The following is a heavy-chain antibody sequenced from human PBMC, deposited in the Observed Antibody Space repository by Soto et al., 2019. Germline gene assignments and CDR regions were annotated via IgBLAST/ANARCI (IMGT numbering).Heavy chain of an antibody. D-gene: IGHD6-13*01. CDR1: GFTFSSYA. CDR3: AKDSVIIAAAGPYYYYGMDV. Sequence: HPGGSLRLSCAASGFTFSSYAMSWVRQAPGKGLEWVSAISGSGGSTYYADSVKGRFTISRDNSKNTLYLQMNSLRAEDTAVYYCAKDSVIIAAAGPYYYYGMDVWGQGTTVTVSS. CDR2: ISGSGGST. J-gene: IGHJ6*02. V-gene: IGHV3-23*01.